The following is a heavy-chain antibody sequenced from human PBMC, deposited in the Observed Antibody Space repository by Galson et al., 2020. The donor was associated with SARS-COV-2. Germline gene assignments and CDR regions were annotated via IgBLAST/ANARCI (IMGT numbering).Heavy chain of an antibody. D-gene: IGHD3-9*01. Sequence: SQTLSLTCGVYGGSFSGYYWNWIRQPPGKGLEWIGDITHSGSTNYNSSLRSRVTISVDTSKNQFSLDLTSVTAADTAVYYCARGPIEMRLNMPIFVFDHWGQGSLVTVSS. J-gene: IGHJ4*02. V-gene: IGHV4-34*01. CDR3: ARGPIEMRLNMPIFVFDH. CDR2: ITHSGST. CDR1: GGSFSGYY.